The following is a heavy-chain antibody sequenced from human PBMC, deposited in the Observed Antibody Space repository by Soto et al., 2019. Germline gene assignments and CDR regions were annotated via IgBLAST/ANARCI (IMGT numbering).Heavy chain of an antibody. CDR3: ARDRSTYGGGGTGEVKENWFDP. Sequence: SETLSLTCIVSGGSISRYYWSWIRQPPGKGLEWIGYAYYSGDTGYNPSLKSRVTMAVDTSKSQVSLKLSSVTAADTAVYYCARDRSTYGGGGTGEVKENWFDPWGQGALVTVSS. CDR1: GGSISRYY. V-gene: IGHV4-59*01. D-gene: IGHD2-8*01. J-gene: IGHJ5*02. CDR2: AYYSGDT.